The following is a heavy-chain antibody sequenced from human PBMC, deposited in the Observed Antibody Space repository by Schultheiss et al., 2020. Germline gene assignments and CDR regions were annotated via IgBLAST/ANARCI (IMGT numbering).Heavy chain of an antibody. CDR2: AYYSGST. J-gene: IGHJ6*03. CDR3: ARSNYLALDFMEV. CDR1: GVSITHGDYS. D-gene: IGHD3-10*01. Sequence: SETLSLTCIVSGVSITHGDYSWSWVRQPPGEGLEWLGHAYYSGSTYYNPSLRSRLSISLDTSKNQFSLTLTSVAAADSATYFCARSNYLALDFMEVWGKGTTVTVSS. V-gene: IGHV4-30-4*07.